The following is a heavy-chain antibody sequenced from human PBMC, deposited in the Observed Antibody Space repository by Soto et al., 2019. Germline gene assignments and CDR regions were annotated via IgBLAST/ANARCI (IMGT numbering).Heavy chain of an antibody. CDR2: IYYSGST. D-gene: IGHD3-22*01. CDR1: GGSISSSSYY. CDR3: ARMAADYDSSGYFFQH. Sequence: SETLSLTCTVSGGSISSSSYYWGWIRQPPGKGLEWIGTIYYSGSTYHNPSLKSRVTISVDTSKNQFSLRLSSVTAADTAVFYCARMAADYDSSGYFFQHWGQGTLVTAPQ. V-gene: IGHV4-39*01. J-gene: IGHJ1*01.